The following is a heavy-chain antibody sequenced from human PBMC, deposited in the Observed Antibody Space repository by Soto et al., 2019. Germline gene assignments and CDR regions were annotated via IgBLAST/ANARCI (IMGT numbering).Heavy chain of an antibody. D-gene: IGHD3-3*01. J-gene: IGHJ5*02. Sequence: QVQLQESGPGLVKPSETLYLNCTVSGGSISSDFWGWIRQPPGKGLEWIGYISISGNTDYSPSLKSRATISADTSRNQFSLKLRSVNTADPAVYFCARGREDFHAGSGPRWMWLAPWGQGTPVNVSS. CDR2: ISISGNT. CDR1: GGSISSDF. CDR3: ARGREDFHAGSGPRWMWLAP. V-gene: IGHV4-59*01.